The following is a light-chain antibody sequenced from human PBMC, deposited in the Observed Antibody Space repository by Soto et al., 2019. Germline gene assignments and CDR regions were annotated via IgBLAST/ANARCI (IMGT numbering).Light chain of an antibody. CDR2: DVS. Sequence: DIQMTQSPSTLSASIGDRVTITCRASQSISGWLAWYQQKPGKAPKLLISDVSSLESGVPSRFSGSGSGTEFTLTISSLQSDDFAVYYCQQYHDYWTFGPGTKVEVK. CDR1: QSISGW. CDR3: QQYHDYWT. J-gene: IGKJ1*01. V-gene: IGKV1-5*01.